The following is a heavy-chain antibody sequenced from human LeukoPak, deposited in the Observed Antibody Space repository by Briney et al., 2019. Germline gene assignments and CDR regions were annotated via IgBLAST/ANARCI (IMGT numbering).Heavy chain of an antibody. CDR1: GFTFSTYA. Sequence: PGGSLRLSCAASGFTFSTYAMSWVRQAPGKGLEWVSAISGSGGSTYYADSVKGRFSISRDNSKNTLYLQMSSLRAEDTAVYYCAKPLAFGPLAHYYYYFGMDVWGQGTTVTVSS. D-gene: IGHD3-3*02. V-gene: IGHV3-23*01. J-gene: IGHJ6*02. CDR2: ISGSGGST. CDR3: AKPLAFGPLAHYYYYFGMDV.